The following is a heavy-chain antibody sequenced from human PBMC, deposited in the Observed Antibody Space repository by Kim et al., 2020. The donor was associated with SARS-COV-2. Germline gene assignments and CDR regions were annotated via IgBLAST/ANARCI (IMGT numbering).Heavy chain of an antibody. D-gene: IGHD3-16*01. J-gene: IGHJ4*02. CDR1: GFIFSNYD. CDR3: ARESLGGGPNDY. Sequence: GGSLRLSCVASGFIFSNYDMHWVRQVTGKGLEWVSAIDTAGDTYYLGSVKGRFTVSRDNAKKSLDLQMNSLRVGDTAVYYCARESLGGGPNDYWGQGTLV. CDR2: IDTAGDT. V-gene: IGHV3-13*01.